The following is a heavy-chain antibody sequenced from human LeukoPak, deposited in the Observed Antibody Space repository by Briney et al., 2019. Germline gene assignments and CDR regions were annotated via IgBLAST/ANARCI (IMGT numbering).Heavy chain of an antibody. V-gene: IGHV3-7*01. J-gene: IGHJ6*03. Sequence: PGGSLRLSRAASGFTFSSYWMSWVRQAPGKGLEWVANIKQDGSEKYYVDSVKGRFTISRDNAKNSLYLQMNSLRAEDTAVYYCARHKDQLLWFGELTFTYYMDVWGKGTTVTVSS. CDR1: GFTFSSYW. D-gene: IGHD3-10*01. CDR2: IKQDGSEK. CDR3: ARHKDQLLWFGELTFTYYMDV.